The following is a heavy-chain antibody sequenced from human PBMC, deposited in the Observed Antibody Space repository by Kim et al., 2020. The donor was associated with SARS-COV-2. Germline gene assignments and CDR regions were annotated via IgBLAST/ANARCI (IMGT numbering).Heavy chain of an antibody. Sequence: GGSLRLSCAASGFTFRSYSMSWVRQAPGKGLEWVANINQDGSEKYYVDSVRGRFTISRDNAKNSLYLQMNSLRTEDTAMYYCARARGTDYWGQGTLVTVSS. CDR2: INQDGSEK. CDR1: GFTFRSYS. CDR3: ARARGTDY. D-gene: IGHD3-16*01. V-gene: IGHV3-7*04. J-gene: IGHJ4*02.